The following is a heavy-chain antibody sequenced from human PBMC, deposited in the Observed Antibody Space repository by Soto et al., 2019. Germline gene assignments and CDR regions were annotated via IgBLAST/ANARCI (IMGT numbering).Heavy chain of an antibody. CDR3: AREPLYSSSSSVDWFDP. V-gene: IGHV3-7*03. CDR1: GFTFSSYW. Sequence: EVQLVESGGGLVQPGGSLRLSCAASGFTFSSYWMSWVRQAPGKGLEWVANIKQDGSEKYYVDSVKGRFTISRDNAKNSLYLQMNSLRAEDTAVYYCAREPLYSSSSSVDWFDPWGQGTLVTVSS. J-gene: IGHJ5*02. D-gene: IGHD6-6*01. CDR2: IKQDGSEK.